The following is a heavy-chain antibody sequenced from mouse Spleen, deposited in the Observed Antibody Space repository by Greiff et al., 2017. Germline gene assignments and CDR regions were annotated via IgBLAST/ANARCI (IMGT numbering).Heavy chain of an antibody. J-gene: IGHJ3*01. CDR3: ARGIYYDPAWFAY. CDR1: GYAFSSYW. D-gene: IGHD2-4*01. V-gene: IGHV1-80*01. CDR2: IYPGDGDT. Sequence: VKLVESGAELVRPGSSVKISCKASGYAFSSYWMNWVKQRPGQGLEWIGQIYPGDGDTNYNGKFKGKATLTADKSSSTAYMQLSSLTSEDSAVYFCARGIYYDPAWFAYWGQGSLVTVSA.